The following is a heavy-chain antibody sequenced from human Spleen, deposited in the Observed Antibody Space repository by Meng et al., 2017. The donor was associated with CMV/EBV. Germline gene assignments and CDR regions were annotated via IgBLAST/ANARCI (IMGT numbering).Heavy chain of an antibody. D-gene: IGHD2-2*01. CDR1: GGSFSGYY. V-gene: IGHV4-34*01. CDR2: INHSGST. Sequence: SETLSLTCAVYGGSFSGYYWSWIRQPPGRGLEWIGKINHSGSTNYNPSLKSRVTISVDTSKNQFSLKLSSVPAADTAVYYCARAIVVVPAAISYYYGMDVWGQGTTVTVSS. J-gene: IGHJ6*02. CDR3: ARAIVVVPAAISYYYGMDV.